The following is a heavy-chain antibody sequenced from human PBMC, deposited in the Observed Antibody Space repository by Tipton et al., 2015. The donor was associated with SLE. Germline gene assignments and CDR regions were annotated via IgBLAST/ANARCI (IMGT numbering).Heavy chain of an antibody. J-gene: IGHJ4*02. CDR2: ISGSGDST. Sequence: SLRLSCAASGFTFSSYAMSWVRQAPGKGLEWVSAISGSGDSTYYADSVKGRFTISRDNSKNTLHLQMNSLRAEDTAVYYCATGRGYFDYWGQGPLVPVSS. D-gene: IGHD3-10*01. CDR1: GFTFSSYA. V-gene: IGHV3-23*01. CDR3: ATGRGYFDY.